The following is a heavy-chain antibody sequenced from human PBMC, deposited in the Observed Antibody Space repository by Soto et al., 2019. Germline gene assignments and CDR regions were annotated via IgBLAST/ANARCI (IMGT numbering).Heavy chain of an antibody. J-gene: IGHJ3*02. CDR3: ARYCSSVSCYDEI. Sequence: ASVKVSCKASGYTFTGYYIYWVRQAPGQGLEWMGWINPNSGSTNFAQKFQGRVTMTKDTSISTTYMDLSRLRSDDTAVYYCARYCSSVSCYDEIWGQGTMVTVS. D-gene: IGHD2-15*01. V-gene: IGHV1-2*02. CDR2: INPNSGST. CDR1: GYTFTGYY.